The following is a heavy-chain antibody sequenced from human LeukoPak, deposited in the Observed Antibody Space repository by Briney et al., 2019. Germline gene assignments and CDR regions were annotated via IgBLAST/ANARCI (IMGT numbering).Heavy chain of an antibody. CDR2: ISSSSSYI. CDR1: GFTFSSYS. CDR3: ATPYYDYVWGSYRKPQLEDY. V-gene: IGHV3-21*01. J-gene: IGHJ4*02. Sequence: GGSLRLSCAASGFTFSSYSMNWVRQAPGKGLEWVSSISSSSSYIYYADSVKGRFTISRDNAKNSLYLQMNSLRAEDTAVYYCATPYYDYVWGSYRKPQLEDYWGQGTLVTVSS. D-gene: IGHD3-16*02.